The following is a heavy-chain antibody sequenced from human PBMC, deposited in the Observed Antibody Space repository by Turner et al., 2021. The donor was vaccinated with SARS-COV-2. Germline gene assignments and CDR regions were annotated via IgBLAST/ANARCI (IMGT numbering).Heavy chain of an antibody. CDR2: ISYDGSNK. J-gene: IGHJ6*02. V-gene: IGHV3-30*03. D-gene: IGHD1-26*01. Sequence: QVQLVESGGGVVQPGRSLRLSCAASGFPFSNYGVHWVRQAPGKGLEWVAVISYDGSNKYYADSVKGRFTISRDNSKNTLYLQMNSLRAEDTAVYYCARDRIIWDRGVYYYYGMDVWGQGTTVTVSS. CDR1: GFPFSNYG. CDR3: ARDRIIWDRGVYYYYGMDV.